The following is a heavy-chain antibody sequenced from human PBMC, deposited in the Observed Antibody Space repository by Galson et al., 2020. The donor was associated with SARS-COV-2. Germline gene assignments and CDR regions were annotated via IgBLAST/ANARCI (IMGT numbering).Heavy chain of an antibody. Sequence: ASETLSLTCSVSGGYISSGGYSWSWIRQPPGKGLEWLGYIYHSGHNYYNPSLKSRVAFSLDRYKNQFSLELRSVNPADTAVYYCARDRFGELSPWGQGTLVTVSS. D-gene: IGHD3-10*01. CDR3: ARDRFGELSP. CDR2: IYHSGHN. J-gene: IGHJ1*01. V-gene: IGHV4-30-2*01. CDR1: GGYISSGGYS.